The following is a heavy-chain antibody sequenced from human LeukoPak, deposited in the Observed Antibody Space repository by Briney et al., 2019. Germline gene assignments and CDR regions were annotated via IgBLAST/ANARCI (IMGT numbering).Heavy chain of an antibody. CDR2: IYYSGST. J-gene: IGHJ4*02. Sequence: SETLSLTCTVSGGSISSSSYYWDWIRQPPGKGLEWIGSIYYSGSTYYNPSLKSRVTISVDKSKNQFSLKLSSVTAADTAVYYCARVLSSSSWYKTAPATLDYWGQGTLVTVSS. CDR1: GGSISSSSYY. V-gene: IGHV4-39*07. CDR3: ARVLSSSSWYKTAPATLDY. D-gene: IGHD6-13*01.